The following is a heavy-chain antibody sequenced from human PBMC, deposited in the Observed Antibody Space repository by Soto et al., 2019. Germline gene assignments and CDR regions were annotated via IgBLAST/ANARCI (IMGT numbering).Heavy chain of an antibody. CDR3: VKDGSSGWPYFDDMDV. CDR2: ILYDGSKK. CDR1: GFTFSSYG. V-gene: IGHV3-30*18. D-gene: IGHD6-19*01. J-gene: IGHJ6*02. Sequence: QVQLVESGGGVVQPGRSLRLSCAASGFTFSSYGMHWVRQAPGKGLEWVAGILYDGSKKYYADSVKGRFTISRDNSKNALYLQMSSLRAEDTALYYCVKDGSSGWPYFDDMDVWGRGTTVTVSS.